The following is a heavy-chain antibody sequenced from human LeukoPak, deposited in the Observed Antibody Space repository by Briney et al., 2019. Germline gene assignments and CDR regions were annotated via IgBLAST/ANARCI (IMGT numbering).Heavy chain of an antibody. CDR2: ITSSGTYI. J-gene: IGHJ6*03. CDR3: ARDPYSGNYGNYYYYYMDV. Sequence: GGSLRLSCAASGFTFNNYNMNWVRQAPGKALEWVSSITSSGTYIFYADSVQGRFTISRDNAKNSLYLQMNSLGPEDTAVYYCARDPYSGNYGNYYYYYMDVWGKGTTVTISS. D-gene: IGHD1-26*01. V-gene: IGHV3-21*01. CDR1: GFTFNNYN.